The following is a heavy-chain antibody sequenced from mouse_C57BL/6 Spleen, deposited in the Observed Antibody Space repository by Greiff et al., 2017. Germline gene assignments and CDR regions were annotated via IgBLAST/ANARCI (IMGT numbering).Heavy chain of an antibody. J-gene: IGHJ4*01. CDR2: IDPETGGT. D-gene: IGHD3-2*02. CDR1: GYTFTDYE. Sequence: VQLQQPGAELVRPGASVTLSCKASGYTFTDYEMHWVKQTPVHGLEWIGAIDPETGGTAYNQKFKGKAILTADKSSSTAYMKLRSLTSEDSAVYYCTAGGTAQALYAMDYWGQGTLVTVSA. CDR3: TAGGTAQALYAMDY. V-gene: IGHV1-15*01.